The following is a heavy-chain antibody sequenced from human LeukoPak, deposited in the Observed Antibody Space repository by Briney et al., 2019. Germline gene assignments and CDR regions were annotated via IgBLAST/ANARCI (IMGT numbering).Heavy chain of an antibody. CDR2: IYWGDDK. Sequence: SGPTLVKPTQTLTLTCTFSGSSLITRGVGVGWIRQPPVNALGRPALIYWGDDKRYSPSLKSRLTITKDTSKNQVVLTMTNMDHVDRATYYCAHRRGSGGTLYLSFDYWGQGTLVTVSS. CDR3: AHRRGSGGTLYLSFDY. D-gene: IGHD2-15*01. V-gene: IGHV2-5*02. J-gene: IGHJ4*02. CDR1: GSSLITRGVG.